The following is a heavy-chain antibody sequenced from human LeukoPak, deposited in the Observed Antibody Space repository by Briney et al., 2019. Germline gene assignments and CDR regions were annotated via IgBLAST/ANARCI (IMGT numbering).Heavy chain of an antibody. CDR3: ARLYYDHNYYYYYMDV. V-gene: IGHV2-70*11. CDR2: IDWDDDK. D-gene: IGHD3-3*01. Sequence: SGPTLVNPTQTLTLTCTFSGFSLSTSGMCVSWIRQPPGKALEWLARIDWDDDKYYSTSLKTRLTISKDTSKNQVVLTMTNMDPVDTATYYCARLYYDHNYYYYYMDVWGKGTTVTVSS. J-gene: IGHJ6*03. CDR1: GFSLSTSGMC.